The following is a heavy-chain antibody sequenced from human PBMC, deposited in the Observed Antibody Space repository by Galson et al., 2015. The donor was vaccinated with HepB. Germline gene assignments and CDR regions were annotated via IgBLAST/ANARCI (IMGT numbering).Heavy chain of an antibody. CDR3: AKEGYFYDSSGFVNAFDI. D-gene: IGHD3-22*01. CDR1: GFIFSNYG. Sequence: PLRLSCAASGFIFSNYGIHWVRQAPGKGLEWVTFIRFDVTNKYYVDSVKGRFTISRDNSKNTLYLQMNSLRPEDTAVYYCAKEGYFYDSSGFVNAFDIWGQGTMVTVSS. CDR2: IRFDVTNK. V-gene: IGHV3-30*02. J-gene: IGHJ3*02.